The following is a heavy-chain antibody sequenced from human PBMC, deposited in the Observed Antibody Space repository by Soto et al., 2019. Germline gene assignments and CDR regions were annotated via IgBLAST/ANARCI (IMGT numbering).Heavy chain of an antibody. CDR1: GYTFTGHY. J-gene: IGHJ4*02. CDR3: GRGRSGQIVVFY. D-gene: IGHD1-26*01. CDR2: IGPESGAT. Sequence: QVQLVQSGAEVKKPGASVKVSCKASGYTFTGHYIHWVRQAPEQGPEWMGEIGPESGATRYAQKFQGRVTMTRDTSSTTVYMELKNLSPDDTAVYYCGRGRSGQIVVFYWGQGTPVTVSS. V-gene: IGHV1-2*02.